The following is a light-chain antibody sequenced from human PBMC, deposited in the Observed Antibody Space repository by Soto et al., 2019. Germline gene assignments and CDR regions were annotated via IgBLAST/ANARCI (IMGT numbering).Light chain of an antibody. Sequence: IQMTQSPSSLSASVVDRFTSTFRASQSISSYLNWYQQKPGKAPKLLIYAASSLQSGVPSRFSGSGSGTDFTLTISSLQPEDFATYYCQQSYSTPQTFGQGTKVDI. CDR1: QSISSY. CDR3: QQSYSTPQT. J-gene: IGKJ1*01. CDR2: AAS. V-gene: IGKV1-39*01.